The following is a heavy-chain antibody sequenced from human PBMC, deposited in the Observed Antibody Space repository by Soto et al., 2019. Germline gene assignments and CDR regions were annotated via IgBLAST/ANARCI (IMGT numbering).Heavy chain of an antibody. CDR1: GFTFDDYA. D-gene: IGHD3-10*01. V-gene: IGHV3-9*01. Sequence: EVQLVESGGGLVQPGRSLRLSCAASGFTFDDYAMHWVRQAPGKGLEWVSGISWNSGSIGYADSVKGRFTISRDNAKNSLYLQMNSLRAEDTALYYCAKDIYHGSGSYTNWFDPWGQGTLVTGSS. CDR2: ISWNSGSI. CDR3: AKDIYHGSGSYTNWFDP. J-gene: IGHJ5*02.